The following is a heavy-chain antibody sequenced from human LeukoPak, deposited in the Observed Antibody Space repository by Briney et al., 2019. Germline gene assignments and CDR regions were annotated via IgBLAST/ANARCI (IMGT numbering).Heavy chain of an antibody. Sequence: SETLSLTCTVSGGSISSYYWSWIRQPPGKGLEWIGYIYYSGSTNYNPSLKSRVTISVDTSKNQFSLKLSSVTAADTAMYYCARRVEDYYSSSGYYYWFDPWGQGTLVTVSS. CDR2: IYYSGST. D-gene: IGHD3-22*01. V-gene: IGHV4-59*01. J-gene: IGHJ5*02. CDR1: GGSISSYY. CDR3: ARRVEDYYSSSGYYYWFDP.